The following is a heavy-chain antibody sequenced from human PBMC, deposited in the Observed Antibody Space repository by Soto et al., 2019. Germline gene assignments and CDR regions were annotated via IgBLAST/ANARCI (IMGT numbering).Heavy chain of an antibody. J-gene: IGHJ5*01. CDR2: ISDDSSRT. Sequence: EVQLLESGGGLVQPGGSLRLSCAASGFTFNTFEMSWVRQAPGRGLEWVSFISDDSSRTYYADAVKGRFTISRDNSKDTVYLQMNSLTAEDTAVYACVKGGWLDFWGQGTLVTVSS. V-gene: IGHV3-23*01. CDR3: VKGGWLDF. D-gene: IGHD3-16*01. CDR1: GFTFNTFE.